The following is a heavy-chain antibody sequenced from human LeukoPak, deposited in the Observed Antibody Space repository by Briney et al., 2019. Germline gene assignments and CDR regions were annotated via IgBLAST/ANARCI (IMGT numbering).Heavy chain of an antibody. V-gene: IGHV1-69*05. J-gene: IGHJ4*02. CDR1: GGTLSSYV. CDR3: AKGYGFRYGSYFDH. D-gene: IGHD5-18*01. Sequence: SVKDSCKASGGTLSSYVISWVPQAPGQGLEWMGGIIPIFGTANYAQKFQGRVTITTDESTSTAYMELSSLRSEDTAVYYCAKGYGFRYGSYFDHWGQGTLVTVSS. CDR2: IIPIFGTA.